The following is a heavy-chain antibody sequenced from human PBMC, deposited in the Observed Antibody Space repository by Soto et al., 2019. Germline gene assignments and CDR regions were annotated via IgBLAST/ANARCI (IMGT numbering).Heavy chain of an antibody. V-gene: IGHV3-74*01. D-gene: IGHD6-6*01. Sequence: PGGSLRLSCAASGFIFSSYWMHWVRQAPGKGLVWVSRINDDGSTTSYADSVKGRFTISRDNAKNTLYLQMNSLRAEDTAVYYCARDPVAAGYSSSAAYFDYWGQGTLVTVSS. CDR2: INDDGSTT. CDR1: GFIFSSYW. J-gene: IGHJ4*02. CDR3: ARDPVAAGYSSSAAYFDY.